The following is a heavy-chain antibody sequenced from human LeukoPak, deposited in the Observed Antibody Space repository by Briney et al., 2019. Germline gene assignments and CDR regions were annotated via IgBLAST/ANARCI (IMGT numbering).Heavy chain of an antibody. CDR3: ARNQGYCSGGCRYGGDDY. V-gene: IGHV3-21*01. J-gene: IGHJ4*02. D-gene: IGHD2-15*01. Sequence: TGGSLRLSCAASGFTFSSYSMNWVRQAPGKGLEWVSSISSSSSYIYYADSVKGRFTISRDNAKNSLYLQMNSLRAEDTAVYYCARNQGYCSGGCRYGGDDYWGQGTLVTVSS. CDR1: GFTFSSYS. CDR2: ISSSSSYI.